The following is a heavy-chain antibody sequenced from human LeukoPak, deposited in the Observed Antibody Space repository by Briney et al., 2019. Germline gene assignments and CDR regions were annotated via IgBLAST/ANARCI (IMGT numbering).Heavy chain of an antibody. Sequence: PGGSLRLSCAASGFTVSSNYMSWVRQAPGKGLEWVSVIYSGGSTYYADSVKGRFTISRDNSKNTLYLQMNSLRAEDTALYYCARHYDFWSGPDYWGQGTLVTVSS. D-gene: IGHD3-3*01. CDR1: GFTVSSNY. V-gene: IGHV3-53*01. J-gene: IGHJ4*02. CDR3: ARHYDFWSGPDY. CDR2: IYSGGST.